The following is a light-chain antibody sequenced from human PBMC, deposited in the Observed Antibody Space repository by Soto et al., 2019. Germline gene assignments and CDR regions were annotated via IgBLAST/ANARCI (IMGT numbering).Light chain of an antibody. J-gene: IGKJ2*01. CDR2: SAS. CDR1: QSVSSSD. Sequence: EIVLTQSPGTLSLTPGDRATLSCRASQSVSSSDFAWYQQKAAQAPRLLIYSASSRATGIPDRFSGSGSGTEYTLTISRLETEDFAVYYCQQDCISPWYTFVQGTKFDI. V-gene: IGKV3-20*01. CDR3: QQDCISPWYT.